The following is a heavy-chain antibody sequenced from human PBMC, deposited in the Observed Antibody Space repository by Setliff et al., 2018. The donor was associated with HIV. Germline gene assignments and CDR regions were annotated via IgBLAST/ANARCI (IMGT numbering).Heavy chain of an antibody. CDR2: ISYSGST. V-gene: IGHV4-39*01. CDR1: GGSVIISHYY. Sequence: PSETLSLTCTVSGGSVIISHYYRAWIRQPPGKGLEWIGSISYSGSTYYNPSLKSRITISVDTSKNQFSLKLTSVTAADTAVYYCARDTEMVKEGTDYWGQGTLVTVSS. J-gene: IGHJ4*02. D-gene: IGHD5-18*01. CDR3: ARDTEMVKEGTDY.